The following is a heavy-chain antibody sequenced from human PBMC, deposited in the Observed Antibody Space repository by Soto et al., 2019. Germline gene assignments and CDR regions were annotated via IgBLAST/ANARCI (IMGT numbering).Heavy chain of an antibody. CDR2: ISDGGDLT. CDR3: ARRAFGSSRSFDL. Sequence: VQLLESGGDLVHPGGSLRLSCAASGFAVSSHPMSWVRQAPERGLEWVSGISDGGDLTYNADSVKGRFTISRDNSKNILFLQMNSLRAEDTALYYCARRAFGSSRSFDLWGQGTMVTVSS. J-gene: IGHJ3*01. D-gene: IGHD6-6*01. CDR1: GFAVSSHP. V-gene: IGHV3-23*01.